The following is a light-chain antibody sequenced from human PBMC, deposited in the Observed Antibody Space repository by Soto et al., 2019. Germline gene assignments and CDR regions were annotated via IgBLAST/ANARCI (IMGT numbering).Light chain of an antibody. V-gene: IGLV2-23*02. CDR3: CPYAGSSTLEV. J-gene: IGLJ3*02. Sequence: QSVLTQPASVSGSPGQSITISCTGTSSDVGSYNLVSWYQQHPGKAPKLMIYEVSKRPSGVSNRFSGSKSGNTASLTISGLQADDEADYYCCPYAGSSTLEVFGGGTKVTVL. CDR2: EVS. CDR1: SSDVGSYNL.